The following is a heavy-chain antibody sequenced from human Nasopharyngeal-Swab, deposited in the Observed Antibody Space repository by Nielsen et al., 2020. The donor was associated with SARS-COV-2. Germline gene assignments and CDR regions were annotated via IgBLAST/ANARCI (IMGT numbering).Heavy chain of an antibody. CDR1: GFTFSSYA. CDR3: AKRVAGKYYYMDV. D-gene: IGHD3-10*01. CDR2: ISVNGAST. Sequence: GESLKISCAASGFTFSSYAMTWVRQAPGKGLEWVSSISVNGASTYYAGSVKGRFTISRDNSRNTLYLQLNSLSAEDTAIYYCAKRVAGKYYYMDVWGKGTTVTVSS. V-gene: IGHV3-23*01. J-gene: IGHJ6*03.